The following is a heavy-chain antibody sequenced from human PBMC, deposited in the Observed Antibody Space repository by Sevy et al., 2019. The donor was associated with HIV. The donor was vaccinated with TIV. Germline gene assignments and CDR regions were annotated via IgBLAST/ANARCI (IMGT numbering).Heavy chain of an antibody. V-gene: IGHV3-7*04. D-gene: IGHD3-22*01. CDR3: ARGNSGSFDY. J-gene: IGHJ4*02. CDR1: GFTFSTYW. CDR2: IKQDGSEK. Sequence: GGSLRLSCAASGFTFSTYWMTWVRQAPGKGLEWVANIKQDGSEKDYVDSVKGRFTISRDNAKNSVYLQMNSLRPEDTAIYYCARGNSGSFDYWGQGTLVTVSS.